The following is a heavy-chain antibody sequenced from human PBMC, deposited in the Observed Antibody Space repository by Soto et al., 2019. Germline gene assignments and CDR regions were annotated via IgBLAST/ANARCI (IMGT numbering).Heavy chain of an antibody. V-gene: IGHV3-7*01. D-gene: IGHD1-26*01. CDR1: GFTLSNYW. J-gene: IGHJ6*02. CDR2: IKEDGSEN. CDR3: ARDKSRGSYSSFVDGLEV. Sequence: LRLSCAASGFTLSNYWMTWVRQAPGKGLEWVANIKEDGSENYQVDSVKGRFTISRDNAKNSLFLQMDSLRAEDTAVYYCARDKSRGSYSSFVDGLEVWGQGTTV.